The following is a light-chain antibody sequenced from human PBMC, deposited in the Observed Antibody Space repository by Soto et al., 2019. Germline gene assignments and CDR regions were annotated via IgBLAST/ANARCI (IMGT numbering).Light chain of an antibody. V-gene: IGKV3-11*01. CDR1: QRVSSY. CDR3: QQRSNT. CDR2: DAS. J-gene: IGKJ4*01. Sequence: PGERATLSCRASQRVSSYLAWYQQKPGQAPRLLIYDASNRATGIPARFSGSGSGTDFTLTISSLEPEDFAVYYCQQRSNTFGGGTKVEIK.